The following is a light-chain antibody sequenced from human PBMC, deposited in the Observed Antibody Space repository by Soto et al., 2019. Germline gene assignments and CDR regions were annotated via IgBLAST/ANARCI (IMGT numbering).Light chain of an antibody. V-gene: IGLV2-11*01. Sequence: QSVLTQTRSVSGSPGQSVTISCTGSSSDVGNYNYVSWYQQHPGKAPKLIIYDVTKRPAGVPDRFSGSKSGNTASLTISGLHSDDEADYYCCSYAGRQRLFGRGTKLTVL. CDR2: DVT. CDR1: SSDVGNYNY. J-gene: IGLJ3*02. CDR3: CSYAGRQRL.